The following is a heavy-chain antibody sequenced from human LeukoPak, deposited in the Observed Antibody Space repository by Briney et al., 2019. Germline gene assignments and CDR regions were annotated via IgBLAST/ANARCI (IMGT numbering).Heavy chain of an antibody. V-gene: IGHV3-30*04. Sequence: GGSLRLSCAASGFTFSTYAMHWVRQAPGKGLVWVAVISYDGSSKYYADSVKGRFTISRDNSKNTLYLQMNSLRAEDTAVYYCAKDRGGIQLWFRFEATKYYFDYWGQGTLVTVSS. CDR2: ISYDGSSK. CDR3: AKDRGGIQLWFRFEATKYYFDY. J-gene: IGHJ4*02. CDR1: GFTFSTYA. D-gene: IGHD5-18*01.